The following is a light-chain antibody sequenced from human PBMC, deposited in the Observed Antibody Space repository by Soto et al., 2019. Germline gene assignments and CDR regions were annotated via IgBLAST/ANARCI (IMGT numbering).Light chain of an antibody. CDR2: EGT. CDR3: CSYAGNRNV. Sequence: QSALTQPASVSGSPGQSITISCTGTNSDVGSYNLVSWYQQHPGEAPKLMIYEGTKRPSGISSRFSGSKSGNTASLTISGLQADDEADYYCCSYAGNRNVFGTGTKLTVL. V-gene: IGLV2-23*03. J-gene: IGLJ1*01. CDR1: NSDVGSYNL.